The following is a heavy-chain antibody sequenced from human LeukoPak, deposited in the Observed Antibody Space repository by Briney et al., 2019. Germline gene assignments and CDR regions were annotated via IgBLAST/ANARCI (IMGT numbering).Heavy chain of an antibody. D-gene: IGHD6-19*01. CDR3: AREAVAGKRYWYFYL. V-gene: IGHV1-2*06. CDR1: GYTFTGYY. Sequence: ASVKVSCKASGYTFTGYYMHLVRQAPGQGLEWMGRINPNSGGTNYAQKFQGRVTMTRDTSISTAYMELSRLRSDDTAVYYCAREAVAGKRYWYFYLWGRGTLVTVSS. CDR2: INPNSGGT. J-gene: IGHJ2*01.